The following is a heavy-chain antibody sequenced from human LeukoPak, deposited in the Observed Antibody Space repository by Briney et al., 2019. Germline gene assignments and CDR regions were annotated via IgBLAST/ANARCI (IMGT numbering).Heavy chain of an antibody. Sequence: GGSLRLSCAASGFTFSSYSMNWVRQAPGKGLEWVSYISSSSSTIYYADSVKGRFTISRDNAKNSLYLQMNSLRAEDTAVYYCASRGYHFGSGIGYWGQGSLVTVSS. CDR2: ISSSSSTI. J-gene: IGHJ4*02. CDR1: GFTFSSYS. CDR3: ASRGYHFGSGIGY. V-gene: IGHV3-48*01. D-gene: IGHD3-10*01.